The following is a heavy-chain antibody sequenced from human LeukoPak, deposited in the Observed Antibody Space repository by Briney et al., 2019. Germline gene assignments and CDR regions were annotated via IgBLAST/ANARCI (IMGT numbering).Heavy chain of an antibody. D-gene: IGHD4-23*01. V-gene: IGHV3-74*01. CDR2: INPDGTST. Sequence: PGGSPRLSCTASGFTFSNYWMHWVRQAPGKGLVWVSRINPDGTSTDYADSVKGRFTISRDNAKNTVYLQMNSLRLEDTAVFYCVRDFVVGGQGLGYWGQGTLVTVSS. CDR3: VRDFVVGGQGLGY. J-gene: IGHJ4*02. CDR1: GFTFSNYW.